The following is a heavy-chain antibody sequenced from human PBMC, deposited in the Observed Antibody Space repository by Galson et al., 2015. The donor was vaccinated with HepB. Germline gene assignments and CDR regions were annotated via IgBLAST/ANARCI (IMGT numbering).Heavy chain of an antibody. CDR2: ISAYNGNT. Sequence: SVKVSCRASGYTFTSYGISWVRQAPGQGLEWMGWISAYNGNTNYAQKLQGRVTMTTDTSTSTAYMELRSLRSDDTAVYYCARLRDCSGGSCYGYWGQGTLVTVSS. D-gene: IGHD2-15*01. V-gene: IGHV1-18*04. CDR1: GYTFTSYG. CDR3: ARLRDCSGGSCYGY. J-gene: IGHJ4*02.